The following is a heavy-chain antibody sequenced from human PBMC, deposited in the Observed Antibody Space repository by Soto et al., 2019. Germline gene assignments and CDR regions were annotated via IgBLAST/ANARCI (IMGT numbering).Heavy chain of an antibody. J-gene: IGHJ4*01. V-gene: IGHV4-39*01. Sequence: LQLQEWGPGLVKPSETRSLTCTVAGGSISSSSCYWGWSRQPPGKGLEWIGRIYYSGSTYYNPSLNSRVAAAVDTSKSHFSLKLSSVTDAAEAVYYCARHESDYGDPSSPIDYWGQGTTVTVSS. CDR3: ARHESDYGDPSSPIDY. CDR1: GGSISSSSCY. CDR2: IYYSGST. D-gene: IGHD4-17*01.